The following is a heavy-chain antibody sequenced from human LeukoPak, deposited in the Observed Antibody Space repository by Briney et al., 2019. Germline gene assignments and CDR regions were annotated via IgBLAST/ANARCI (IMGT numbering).Heavy chain of an antibody. CDR2: ISYDGSNK. D-gene: IGHD4-17*01. CDR3: AKDRDYGDYSVAPFDY. V-gene: IGHV3-30*18. J-gene: IGHJ4*02. Sequence: GGSLRLSCAASGFTFSSYGMHWVRQAPGKGLEWVAVISYDGSNKYYADSVKGRFTISRDNSKNTLYLQMNSLRAEDTAVYYCAKDRDYGDYSVAPFDYWGQGTLVTVSS. CDR1: GFTFSSYG.